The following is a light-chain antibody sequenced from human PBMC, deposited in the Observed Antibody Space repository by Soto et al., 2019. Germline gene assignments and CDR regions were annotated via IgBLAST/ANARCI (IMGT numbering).Light chain of an antibody. J-gene: IGKJ1*01. CDR2: GAS. V-gene: IGKV3-20*01. Sequence: EIVLTHSPGTLSLSPWERATLSWRASQSVGSNYLAWYQQKPGQAPRLLIYGASSRATGIPDRFSGGGSGTDFTLTISRLEPEDFAVYYCQQYNYSPWTYGQGTKVDIK. CDR1: QSVGSNY. CDR3: QQYNYSPWT.